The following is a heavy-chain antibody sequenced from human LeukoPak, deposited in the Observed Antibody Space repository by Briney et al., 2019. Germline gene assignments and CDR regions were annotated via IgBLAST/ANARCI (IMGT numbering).Heavy chain of an antibody. CDR2: IYHSGST. D-gene: IGHD3-16*01. V-gene: IGHV4-39*07. Sequence: SETLSLTCTVSGGSISSSSYYWGWIRQPPGKGLEWIGSIYHSGSTYYNPSLKSRVTISVDTSKNQFSLNLSSVTAADTAVYYCASYTDASDIWGQGTMVTVSS. J-gene: IGHJ3*02. CDR3: ASYTDASDI. CDR1: GGSISSSSYY.